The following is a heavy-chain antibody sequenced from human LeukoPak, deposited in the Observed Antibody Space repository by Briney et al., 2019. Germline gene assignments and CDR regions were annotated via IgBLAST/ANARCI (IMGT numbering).Heavy chain of an antibody. CDR3: AKGSGYDTDFDY. CDR2: ISGSGGST. J-gene: IGHJ4*02. CDR1: GFTFSSYA. V-gene: IGHV3-23*01. D-gene: IGHD3-9*01. Sequence: GGSLRLSCAASGFTFSSYAMSCVRQAPGKGLEWVSAISGSGGSTYYADSVRGRFTVSRDNSKNTLYLQMNSLRAEDTAIYYCAKGSGYDTDFDYWGQGTLVTVSS.